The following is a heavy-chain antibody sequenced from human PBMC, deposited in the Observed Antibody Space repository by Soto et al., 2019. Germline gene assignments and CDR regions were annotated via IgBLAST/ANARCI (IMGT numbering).Heavy chain of an antibody. CDR1: GYTFTSYA. V-gene: IGHV1-3*01. J-gene: IGHJ4*02. CDR2: INAGNGNT. Sequence: QVQLVQSGAEVKKPGASVKVSCKASGYTFTSYAMHWVRQAPGQRLEWMGWINAGNGNTKYSQKFQGRVTITRDTSASTAYMELSSLRSEDTAVYYCARESGQWLALDYWGQGTLVTVSS. CDR3: ARESGQWLALDY. D-gene: IGHD6-19*01.